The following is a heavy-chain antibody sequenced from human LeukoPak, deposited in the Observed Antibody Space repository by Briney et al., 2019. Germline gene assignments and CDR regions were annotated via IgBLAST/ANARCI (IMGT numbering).Heavy chain of an antibody. CDR3: AKRSGYYYEYYFDY. Sequence: ASVKVSCKASGYTFTGYYMHWVRQAPGQGLEWMGWINPNSGGTNYAQKFQGRVTMTRDTSISTAYMELSRLRSDDTAVYYCAKRSGYYYEYYFDYWGQGTLVTVSS. D-gene: IGHD3-22*01. J-gene: IGHJ4*02. V-gene: IGHV1-2*02. CDR2: INPNSGGT. CDR1: GYTFTGYY.